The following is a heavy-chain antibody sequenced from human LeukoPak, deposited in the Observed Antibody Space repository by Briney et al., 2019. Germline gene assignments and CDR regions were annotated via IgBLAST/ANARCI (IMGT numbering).Heavy chain of an antibody. Sequence: GGSLRLSCAASGFTFSSYAMHWVRQAPGKGLEYVSAISSNGGSTYYANSVKGRFTISRDNSKNTLYPQMNSLRAEDTAVYYCASNLKRSTTMSSLSDYWGQGALVTVSS. CDR3: ASNLKRSTTMSSLSDY. D-gene: IGHD3-10*02. CDR1: GFTFSSYA. V-gene: IGHV3-64*01. CDR2: ISSNGGST. J-gene: IGHJ4*02.